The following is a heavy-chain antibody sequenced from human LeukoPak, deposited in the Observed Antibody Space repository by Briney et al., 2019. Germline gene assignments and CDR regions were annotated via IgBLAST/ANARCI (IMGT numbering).Heavy chain of an antibody. J-gene: IGHJ5*02. Sequence: GESLKISCKGSGYSFTSYWIGWVRQMPGKGLEWMGIIYPGDSDTRYSPSFQGQVTISADKSISTAYLQWSSLKASDTAMYYCARGKSITMVRGAKWWFDPWGQGTLVTVSS. CDR3: ARGKSITMVRGAKWWFDP. CDR2: IYPGDSDT. CDR1: GYSFTSYW. D-gene: IGHD3-10*01. V-gene: IGHV5-51*01.